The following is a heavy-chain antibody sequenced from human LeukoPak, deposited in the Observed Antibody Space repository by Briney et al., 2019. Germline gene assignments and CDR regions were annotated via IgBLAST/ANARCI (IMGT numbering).Heavy chain of an antibody. J-gene: IGHJ5*02. V-gene: IGHV5-51*01. CDR2: IYPRDSEI. CDR3: ARPAYSSSLSSHFDP. CDR1: GYRFSTYW. Sequence: GGSLKISCEGSGYRFSTYWIAWVRQMPGKGLEWMGSIYPRDSEIRYSPSFQGQVTISADNSISTAYLQWSSLKASDTAMYYCARPAYSSSLSSHFDPWGQGTLVTVSS. D-gene: IGHD6-13*01.